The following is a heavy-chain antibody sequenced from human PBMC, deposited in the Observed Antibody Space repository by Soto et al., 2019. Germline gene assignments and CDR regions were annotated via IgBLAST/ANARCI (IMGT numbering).Heavy chain of an antibody. CDR3: ARGSNAGLDY. V-gene: IGHV1-3*01. CDR1: GYTFRAYS. J-gene: IGHJ4*02. CDR2: INGVNGNT. D-gene: IGHD4-4*01. Sequence: QVQVVQSGAEVNKPGASVKVSCKASGYTFRAYSMNWVRQAPGQRLEWMGWINGVNGNTEYSQTFQGRVTITRDTSASIAYMELSSLRPEDTDVYYCARGSNAGLDYWGQGTLVTVSS.